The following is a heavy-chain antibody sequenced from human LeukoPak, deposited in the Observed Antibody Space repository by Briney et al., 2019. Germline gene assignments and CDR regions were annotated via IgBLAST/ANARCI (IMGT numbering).Heavy chain of an antibody. CDR2: IGGSGDTT. CDR3: AKGTFFDFWSGYPRLDS. Sequence: GGSLRLSCAASGFTFSNYAMSWVRQAPGKGLVWVSAIGGSGDTTSYADSVKGRFTISRDNSENTLYLQMNSLRADDTAVYYCAKGTFFDFWSGYPRLDSWGQGTLATVSA. J-gene: IGHJ4*02. V-gene: IGHV3-23*01. D-gene: IGHD3-3*01. CDR1: GFTFSNYA.